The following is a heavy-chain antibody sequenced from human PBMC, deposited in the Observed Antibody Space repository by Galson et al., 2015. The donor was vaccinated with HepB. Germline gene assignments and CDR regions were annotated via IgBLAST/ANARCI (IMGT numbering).Heavy chain of an antibody. V-gene: IGHV3-30*03. CDR3: TTYFGYSSSWIVNYQNYGMDV. CDR2: ITSDGNNK. J-gene: IGHJ6*02. D-gene: IGHD6-13*01. CDR1: GFSFGTYG. Sequence: SLRLSCADSGFSFGTYGMQWARQAPGKGLESVAVITSDGNNKYYVDSVKGRFTISRDNSKNTLYLQLNSLRTEDTGVYYCTTYFGYSSSWIVNYQNYGMDVWGQGTTVTVSS.